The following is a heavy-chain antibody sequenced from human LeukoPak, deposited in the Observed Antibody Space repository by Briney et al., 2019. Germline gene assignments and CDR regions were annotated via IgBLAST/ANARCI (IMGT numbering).Heavy chain of an antibody. V-gene: IGHV4-31*03. J-gene: IGHJ4*02. Sequence: SQTLSLTCTVSGGSVSSAGYYWSWIRQHPGKGLEWIAYIYHSGGTYYNPSLKSRVTISIDTSENQFSLKLSSVTAADTAVYYCARGGSSSGLGSFAYWGQGTLVTVSS. D-gene: IGHD6-6*01. CDR1: GGSVSSAGYY. CDR2: IYHSGGT. CDR3: ARGGSSSGLGSFAY.